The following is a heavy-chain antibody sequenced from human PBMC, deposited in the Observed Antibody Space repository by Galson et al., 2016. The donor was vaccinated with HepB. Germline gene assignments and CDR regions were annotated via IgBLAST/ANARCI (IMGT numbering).Heavy chain of an antibody. V-gene: IGHV3-11*01. CDR1: GLIFSNYY. D-gene: IGHD3-10*01. Sequence: SLRLSCAASGLIFSNYYISWIRQAPGKGQEWVTYISPSGTTKFYIDSVKGRSTISRDNANHSIYLQMNSLRVEDTAMYYCAASEYGSGSFNYWGQGILVSVSA. CDR3: AASEYGSGSFNY. J-gene: IGHJ4*02. CDR2: ISPSGTTK.